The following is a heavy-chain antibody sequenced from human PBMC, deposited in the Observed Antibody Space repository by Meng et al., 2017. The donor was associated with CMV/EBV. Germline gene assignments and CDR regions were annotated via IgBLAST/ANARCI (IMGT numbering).Heavy chain of an antibody. CDR2: ISYDGSNK. CDR1: GFTFSSYA. V-gene: IGHV3-30-3*01. J-gene: IGHJ3*02. D-gene: IGHD1-14*01. CDR3: CAEGAFDI. Sequence: GESLKISCAASGFTFSSYAMHWVRQAPGKGLEWVAVISYDGSNKYYADSVKGRFTISRDNSKNTLYLQMNSLRAEDTAVYYCCAEGAFDIWGRGTMVTVSS.